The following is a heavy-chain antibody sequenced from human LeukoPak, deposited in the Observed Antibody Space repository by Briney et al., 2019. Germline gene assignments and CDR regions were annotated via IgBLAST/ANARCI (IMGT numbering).Heavy chain of an antibody. D-gene: IGHD3-22*01. V-gene: IGHV3-9*01. Sequence: GGSLRLSCAASGFTFDDYAMHWVRQAPGKGLEWVSGISWNSGRVAYADSVKGRFTISRDNAKNSLYLQMNSLRAEDTALYYCAKDSDSSGYSHFGALDIWGQGTMVTVSS. J-gene: IGHJ3*02. CDR3: AKDSDSSGYSHFGALDI. CDR1: GFTFDDYA. CDR2: ISWNSGRV.